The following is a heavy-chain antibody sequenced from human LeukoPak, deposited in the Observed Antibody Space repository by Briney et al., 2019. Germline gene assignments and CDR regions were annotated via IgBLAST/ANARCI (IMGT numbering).Heavy chain of an antibody. J-gene: IGHJ4*02. D-gene: IGHD1-14*01. CDR1: GGSFSGYY. CDR2: INHSGST. CDR3: ARDRARLAITD. Sequence: SETLSLTCAVYGGSFSGYYWSWIRQPPGKGLEWIGEINHSGSTNYNPSLKSRVTISVDTSKNQFSLKLSSVTAADTAVYYCARDRARLAITDWGQGTLVTVSS. V-gene: IGHV4-34*01.